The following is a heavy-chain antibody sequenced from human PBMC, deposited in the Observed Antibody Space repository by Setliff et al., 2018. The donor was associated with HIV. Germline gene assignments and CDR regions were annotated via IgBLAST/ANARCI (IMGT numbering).Heavy chain of an antibody. CDR1: GYSFSSYE. CDR3: ARLAAGTYSDYFDF. V-gene: IGHV3-48*03. CDR2: ISGGDRTI. D-gene: IGHD1-26*01. J-gene: IGHJ4*02. Sequence: TGGSLRLSCAGSGYSFSSYEMNWVRQGPGKGLEWVSYISGGDRTIYYADSVKGRFTISRDDAKNSLYLQMNSLRDEDTAVYYCARLAAGTYSDYFDFWGQGTLVTVSS.